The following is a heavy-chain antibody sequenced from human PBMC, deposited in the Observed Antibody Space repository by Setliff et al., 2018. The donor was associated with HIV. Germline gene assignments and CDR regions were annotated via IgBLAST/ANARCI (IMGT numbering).Heavy chain of an antibody. J-gene: IGHJ6*02. D-gene: IGHD3-3*01. Sequence: GESLKISCAASGVTFSSYAMSWVRQAPGKGLEWVSVISSSGGNTHYADSVKGRFTISRDNSKNTLYLQMNSLRAEDTAVYYCATFPITIFGVVGVRDVWGQGTTVTVSS. V-gene: IGHV3-23*01. CDR1: GVTFSSYA. CDR3: ATFPITIFGVVGVRDV. CDR2: ISSSGGNT.